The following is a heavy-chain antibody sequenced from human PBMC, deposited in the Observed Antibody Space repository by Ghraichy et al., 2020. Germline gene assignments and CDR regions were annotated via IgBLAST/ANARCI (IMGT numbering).Heavy chain of an antibody. CDR2: ITESGSNT. V-gene: IGHV3-23*01. J-gene: IGHJ4*02. CDR1: GLTFGNYV. Sequence: GGSLRLSCAASGLTFGNYVMNWVRQAPGKGLEWVSVITESGSNTYYPDSVKGRFTISRDNSKNTLYLQMNSLRAEDTAVYFCATSLGGTLGESYWDQGTLVTVSS. CDR3: ATSLGGTLGESY. D-gene: IGHD1-1*01.